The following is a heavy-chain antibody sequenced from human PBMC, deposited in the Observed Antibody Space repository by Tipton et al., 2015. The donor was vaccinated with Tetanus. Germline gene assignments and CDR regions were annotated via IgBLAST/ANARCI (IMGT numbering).Heavy chain of an antibody. CDR3: AREVPAAGHFDS. V-gene: IGHV4-61*01. CDR2: ILYGKST. CDR1: GGSVSSGSYY. D-gene: IGHD2-2*01. J-gene: IGHJ4*02. Sequence: TLSLTCTVSGGSVSSGSYYWSWVRQPPGKGLEYIGYILYGKSTHYNPSLESRLSISGDPAKNQFSLRLTSVTAADTAVYYCAREVPAAGHFDSWGQGTLVTVSS.